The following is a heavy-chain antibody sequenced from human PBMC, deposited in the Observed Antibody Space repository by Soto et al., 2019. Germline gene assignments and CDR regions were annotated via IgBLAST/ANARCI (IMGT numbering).Heavy chain of an antibody. CDR1: GGSVSTRMKY. J-gene: IGHJ6*02. CDR2: MYKTGET. D-gene: IGHD3-10*01. CDR3: MKAHESGDFLGMSV. Sequence: SETLSLTCTVSGGSVSTRMKYWCWFRRPPGKDLEFIGYMYKTGETLLNSSLKSRVTLSMETSKNQFSLTLSSVTAADTAVYFCMKAHESGDFLGMSVWGPGTTVTVSS. V-gene: IGHV4-61*01.